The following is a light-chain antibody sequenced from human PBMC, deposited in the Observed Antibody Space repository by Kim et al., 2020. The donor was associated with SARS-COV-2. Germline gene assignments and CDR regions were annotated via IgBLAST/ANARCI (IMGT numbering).Light chain of an antibody. J-gene: IGLJ3*02. CDR3: AAWDDSLYGRR. CDR1: SPNIGSNA. CDR2: SND. Sequence: ELTQPPSASGTPGQRVTISCSGSSPNIGSNAVSWYQQLPGTAPKLVVYSNDQRPSGVPDRFSGSRSGASASLAISGLQSEDEADYYCAAWDDSLYGRRFGGGTKVTVL. V-gene: IGLV1-44*01.